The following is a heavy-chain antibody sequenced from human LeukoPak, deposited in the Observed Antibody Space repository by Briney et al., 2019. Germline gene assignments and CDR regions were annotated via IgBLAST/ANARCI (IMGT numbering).Heavy chain of an antibody. CDR2: IKQDGSEK. CDR3: ARDDAYWNDRGFDY. J-gene: IGHJ4*02. CDR1: GFTFSSYW. Sequence: GGSLRLSCAASGFTFSSYWMSWVRQAPGKGLEWVANIKQDGSEKYYVDSVKGRFTISRDNAKNSLYLQMNSLRAEDTAVYYCARDDAYWNDRGFDYWGQGTLVTVSS. V-gene: IGHV3-7*01. D-gene: IGHD1-1*01.